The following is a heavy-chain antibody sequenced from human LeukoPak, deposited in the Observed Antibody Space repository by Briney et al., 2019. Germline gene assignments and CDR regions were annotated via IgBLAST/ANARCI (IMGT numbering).Heavy chain of an antibody. CDR3: AATKAAAGIDY. J-gene: IGHJ4*02. Sequence: PSETLSLTCTVSGGSISSYYWSWIRQPPGKGLEWIGYIYYSGSTYYNPSLKSRVTISVDTSKNQFSLKLSSVTAADTAVYYCAATKAAAGIDYWGQGTLVTVSS. V-gene: IGHV4-59*06. D-gene: IGHD6-13*01. CDR1: GGSISSYY. CDR2: IYYSGST.